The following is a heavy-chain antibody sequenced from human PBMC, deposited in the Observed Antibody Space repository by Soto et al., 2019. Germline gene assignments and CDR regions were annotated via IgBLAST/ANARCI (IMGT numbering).Heavy chain of an antibody. CDR1: GTSISSYY. CDR3: ERSNSYAIDH. Sequence: SETLSLTCTVSGTSISSYYWSWIRQPPGKGLEWIANIHYSGTTNYNPSLASRVTLSVDTSKNQFSLKMTSVTAADRAMYFCERSNSYAIDHWGRGTLVTVSS. V-gene: IGHV4-59*01. D-gene: IGHD2-8*01. CDR2: IHYSGTT. J-gene: IGHJ4*02.